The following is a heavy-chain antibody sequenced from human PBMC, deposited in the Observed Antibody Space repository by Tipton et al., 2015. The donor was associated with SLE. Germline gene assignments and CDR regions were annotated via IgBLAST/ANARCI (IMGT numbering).Heavy chain of an antibody. Sequence: SLRLSCAASGFTFGDYAMHWVRQAPGKGLEWVSAISGGGGSTYYADFVKGRFSISIDKSKKTLFLQMNSLRVDDTATYYCAKFEKTTDFYLDSWGQGTLVSVSS. CDR3: AKFEKTTDFYLDS. J-gene: IGHJ4*02. V-gene: IGHV3-23*01. CDR2: ISGGGGST. CDR1: GFTFGDYA. D-gene: IGHD1/OR15-1a*01.